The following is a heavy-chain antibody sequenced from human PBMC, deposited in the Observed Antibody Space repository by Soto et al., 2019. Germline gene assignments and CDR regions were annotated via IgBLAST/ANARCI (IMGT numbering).Heavy chain of an antibody. J-gene: IGHJ5*02. CDR3: ARVVLWFGVNPGYNWFDP. Sequence: PSDTLSLTCTVSGGSISSYYWSWIRQPPGKGLEWIGYIYYSGSTNYNPSLKSRVTISVDTSKNQFSLKLSSVTAADTAVYYCARVVLWFGVNPGYNWFDPWGQGTLVTVSS. CDR2: IYYSGST. CDR1: GGSISSYY. D-gene: IGHD3-10*01. V-gene: IGHV4-59*01.